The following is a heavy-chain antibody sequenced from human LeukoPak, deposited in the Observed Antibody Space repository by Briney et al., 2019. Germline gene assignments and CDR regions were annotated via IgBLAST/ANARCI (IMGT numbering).Heavy chain of an antibody. CDR3: ARSPHTGYAKFDY. V-gene: IGHV3-30*02. CDR2: IRYDGSNK. Sequence: SGGSLRLSCAASGFTFSSYGMHWVRQAPGKGLEWVAFIRYDGSNKYYADSVKGRFTISRDNSKDTLYLQMNSLRPEDTAVYYCARSPHTGYAKFDYWGQGTLVIVSS. J-gene: IGHJ4*02. CDR1: GFTFSSYG. D-gene: IGHD5-12*01.